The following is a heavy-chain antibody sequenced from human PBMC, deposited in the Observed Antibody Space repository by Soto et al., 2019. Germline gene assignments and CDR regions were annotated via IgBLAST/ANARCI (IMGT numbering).Heavy chain of an antibody. CDR3: VRAAARADS. D-gene: IGHD6-13*01. J-gene: IGHJ4*02. Sequence: GGSLRLSCAASGFYFSGDWMHWVRQVPGRGLEWVCRINTDGSSTLYADAVKGRFTISRDNAKNKLYLQMSSLRAADTAVYYCVRAAARADSWGQGTKVTVSS. V-gene: IGHV3-74*01. CDR1: GFYFSGDW. CDR2: INTDGSST.